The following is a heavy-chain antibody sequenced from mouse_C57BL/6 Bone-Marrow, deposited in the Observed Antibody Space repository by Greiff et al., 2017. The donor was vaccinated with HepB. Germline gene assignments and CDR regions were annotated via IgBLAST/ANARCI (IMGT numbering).Heavy chain of an antibody. D-gene: IGHD2-4*01. CDR2: IHPNSGST. V-gene: IGHV1-64*01. Sequence: QVQLKQPGAELVKPGASVKLSCKASGYTFTSYWMHWVKQRPGQGLEWIGMIHPNSGSTNYNEKFKSKATLTVDKSSSTAYMQLSSLTSEDSAVYYCASFYYDYDGFAYWGQGTLVTVSA. CDR3: ASFYYDYDGFAY. CDR1: GYTFTSYW. J-gene: IGHJ3*01.